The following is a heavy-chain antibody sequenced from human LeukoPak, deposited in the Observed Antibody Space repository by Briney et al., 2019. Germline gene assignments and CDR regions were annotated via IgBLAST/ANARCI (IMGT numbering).Heavy chain of an antibody. D-gene: IGHD2-15*01. CDR3: AKHGATYSYFDY. V-gene: IGHV4-39*01. J-gene: IGHJ4*02. CDR2: IYYSGNT. Sequence: WVRQAPGKGLEWIATIYYSGNTYFNPSLKSRVTISVDTSKTRFSLKLSSVTAADTALYYCAKHGATYSYFDYWGQGTLVTVSS.